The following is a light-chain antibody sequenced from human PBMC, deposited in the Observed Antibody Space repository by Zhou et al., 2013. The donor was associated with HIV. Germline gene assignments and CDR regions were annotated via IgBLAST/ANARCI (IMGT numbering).Light chain of an antibody. CDR2: NSA. V-gene: IGKV3-15*01. CDR3: QQYGSSSIT. CDR1: HFVSSS. Sequence: EVVMTQSPATLSVSPGERATLSCRASHFVSSSLAWYHQKPGQAPRLLIYNSATRATGVPARFSGSGSGTEFTLIISRLEPEDFAVYYCQQYGSSSITFGQGTRLEIK. J-gene: IGKJ5*01.